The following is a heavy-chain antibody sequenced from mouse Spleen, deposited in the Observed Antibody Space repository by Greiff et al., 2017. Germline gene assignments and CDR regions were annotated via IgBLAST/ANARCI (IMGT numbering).Heavy chain of an antibody. V-gene: IGHV1-4*01. CDR3: AREDSNYDFDY. J-gene: IGHJ2*01. Sequence: VHLVESGAELARPGASVKMSCKASGYTFTSYTMHWVKQRPGQGLEWIGYINPSSGYTKYNQKFKDKATLTADKSSSTAYMQLSSLTSEDSAVYYCAREDSNYDFDYWGQGTTLTVSS. CDR1: GYTFTSYT. CDR2: INPSSGYT. D-gene: IGHD2-5*01.